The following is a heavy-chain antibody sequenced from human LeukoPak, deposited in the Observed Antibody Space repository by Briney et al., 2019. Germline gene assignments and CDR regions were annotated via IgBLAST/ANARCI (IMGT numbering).Heavy chain of an antibody. CDR3: ARDPEDSSGYYFDY. CDR1: GYTFTGYY. V-gene: IGHV1-2*02. J-gene: IGHJ4*02. D-gene: IGHD3-22*01. CDR2: INPNSGGT. Sequence: ASVKVSCKASGYTFTGYYMHWVRQVPGQGLEWMGWINPNSGGTNYAQKFQGRVTMTRDTSISTAYMELSRLRSDDTAVYYCARDPEDSSGYYFDYWGQGTLVTVSS.